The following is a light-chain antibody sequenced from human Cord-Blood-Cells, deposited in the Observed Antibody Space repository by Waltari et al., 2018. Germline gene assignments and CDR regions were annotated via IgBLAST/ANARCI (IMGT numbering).Light chain of an antibody. CDR1: SSDVGSYNL. CDR2: EGS. J-gene: IGLJ3*02. CDR3: CSYAGSSTFKV. V-gene: IGLV2-23*03. Sequence: QSALTQPASVSGSPGQSITISCTGTSSDVGSYNLVSWYQQHPGKAPKLMIYEGSKRPSGVSNRFSGSKSGNTASLTISGLQAEVEADYYCCSYAGSSTFKVFGGRTKLTVL.